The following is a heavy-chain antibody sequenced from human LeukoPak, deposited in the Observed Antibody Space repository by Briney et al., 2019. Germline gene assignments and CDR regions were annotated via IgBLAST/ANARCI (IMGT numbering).Heavy chain of an antibody. J-gene: IGHJ4*02. CDR3: ARGGVCAYSSGWYCFDY. CDR1: GYTFTSYG. V-gene: IGHV1-18*04. D-gene: IGHD6-19*01. Sequence: GASVKVSCKASGYTFTSYGISWVRQAPGQGLEWKGWSSAYNGNTNYAQKLQGRVTMTTDTSTSTAYMELRSLRSDDTAVYYCARGGVCAYSSGWYCFDYWGQGTLVTVSS. CDR2: SSAYNGNT.